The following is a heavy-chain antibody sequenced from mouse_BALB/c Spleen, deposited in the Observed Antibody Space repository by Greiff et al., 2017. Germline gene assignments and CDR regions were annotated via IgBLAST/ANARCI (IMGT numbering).Heavy chain of an antibody. Sequence: EVKLVESGGGLVQPGGSRKLSCAASGFTFSSFGMHWVRQAPEKGLEWVAYISSGSSTIYYADTVKGRFTISRDNPKNTLFLQMTSLRSEDTAMYYCARWGNYVMDYWGQGTSVTVSS. D-gene: IGHD2-1*01. CDR2: ISSGSSTI. CDR1: GFTFSSFG. V-gene: IGHV5-17*02. CDR3: ARWGNYVMDY. J-gene: IGHJ4*01.